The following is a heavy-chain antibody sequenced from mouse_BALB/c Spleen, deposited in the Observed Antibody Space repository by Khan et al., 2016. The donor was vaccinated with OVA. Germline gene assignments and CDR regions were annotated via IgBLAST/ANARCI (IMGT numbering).Heavy chain of an antibody. CDR2: INYSGST. Sequence: EVKLLESGPGLVNHSQSLSLTCTVTGYSITSDYAWNWIRQFPGNKLEWMGYINYSGSTNYNPALKSRISITRDTSKNQFFLQLNSVTTEDTATYYCARDGSRYNYAMDYWGQGTSVTVSS. CDR3: ARDGSRYNYAMDY. D-gene: IGHD2-3*01. V-gene: IGHV3-2*02. J-gene: IGHJ4*01. CDR1: GYSITSDYA.